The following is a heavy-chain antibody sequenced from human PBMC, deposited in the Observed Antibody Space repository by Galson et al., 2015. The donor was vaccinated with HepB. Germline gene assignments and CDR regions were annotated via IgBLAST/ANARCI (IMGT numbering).Heavy chain of an antibody. Sequence: SLRLSCASSGFSFSNYAIHWVRQAPGKGLEWMAVISYDGSFRYYSDSVKGRFTVSRDPSRSILYLQMNSLRVDDTAVYYCAKGGPGRVGRMINRYLGFDPWGQGTLVIVSS. CDR1: GFSFSNYA. CDR2: ISYDGSFR. D-gene: IGHD3-22*01. J-gene: IGHJ5*02. CDR3: AKGGPGRVGRMINRYLGFDP. V-gene: IGHV3-30*18.